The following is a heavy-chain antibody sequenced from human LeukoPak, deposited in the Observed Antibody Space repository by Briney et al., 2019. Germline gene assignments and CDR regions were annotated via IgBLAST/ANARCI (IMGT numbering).Heavy chain of an antibody. J-gene: IGHJ3*02. V-gene: IGHV4-59*08. CDR1: GGSISSYY. Sequence: SETLSLTCTVSGGSISSYYWSWIRQPPGKGLEWIGYIYYSGSTNYNPSLKSRVTISVDTSKNQFSLKLSSVTAADTAVYYCAAFSNPQDAFDIWGQGTMVTVSS. D-gene: IGHD2/OR15-2a*01. CDR2: IYYSGST. CDR3: AAFSNPQDAFDI.